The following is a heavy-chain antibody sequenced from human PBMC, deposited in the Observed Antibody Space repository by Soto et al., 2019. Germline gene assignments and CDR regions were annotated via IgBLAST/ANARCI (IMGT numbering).Heavy chain of an antibody. CDR1: GYTFTIYW. V-gene: IGHV5-51*04. D-gene: IGHD4-17*01. CDR3: ARPANTVADHFDL. CDR2: IYPSDSDT. J-gene: IGHJ4*02. Sequence: RKISCQVSGYTFTIYWIGWVRQVPGKGLEWMGIIYPSDSDTRYSPSFQGQVTISADQPINTAYLQWDSLKASDTAIYYCARPANTVADHFDLWGQGTPVTVSS.